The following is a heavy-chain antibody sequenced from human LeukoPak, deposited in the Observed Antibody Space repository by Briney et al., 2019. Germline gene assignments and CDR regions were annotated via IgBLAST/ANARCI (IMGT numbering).Heavy chain of an antibody. D-gene: IGHD2-15*01. J-gene: IGHJ6*02. CDR2: ISYDGSNK. V-gene: IGHV3-30-3*01. CDR3: ARTGENPPAATLYGMDV. Sequence: GGSLRLSCAASGFTFSSYAMHWVRQAPGKGLEWVAVISYDGSNKYYADSVKGRFTISRDNSKNTLYLQMNSLRSEDTAVYYCARTGENPPAATLYGMDVWGQGTTVTVSS. CDR1: GFTFSSYA.